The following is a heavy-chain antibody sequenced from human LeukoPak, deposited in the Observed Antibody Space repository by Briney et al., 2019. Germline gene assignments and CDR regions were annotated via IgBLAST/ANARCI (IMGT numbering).Heavy chain of an antibody. CDR1: GFTFSSHD. J-gene: IGHJ6*03. CDR3: ARGPYCSAGSCYPRDYYYYYMDV. V-gene: IGHV3-13*01. Sequence: GGSLRLSCAASGFTFSSHDMHWLRQPTGKGLEWVSTVGTAGETYYPGSVKGRFTISRENAKNSLYLQMNGLRAGDTAVYYCARGPYCSAGSCYPRDYYYYYMDVWGKGTTVTVSS. D-gene: IGHD2-15*01. CDR2: VGTAGET.